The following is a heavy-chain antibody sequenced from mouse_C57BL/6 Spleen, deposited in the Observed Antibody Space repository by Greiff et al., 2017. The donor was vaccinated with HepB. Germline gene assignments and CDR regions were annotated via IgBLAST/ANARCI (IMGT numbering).Heavy chain of an antibody. V-gene: IGHV1-72*01. CDR1: GYTFTSYW. D-gene: IGHD2-3*01. J-gene: IGHJ2*01. Sequence: QVQLQQPGAALVKPGASVKLSCKASGYTFTSYWMHWVKQRPGRGLEWIGRIDPNSGGTKYNEKFKSKATLTVDKPSSTAYMQLSILTSEDSAVYYCARRGGFYDGYYVDFDYWGQGTTLTVSS. CDR2: IDPNSGGT. CDR3: ARRGGFYDGYYVDFDY.